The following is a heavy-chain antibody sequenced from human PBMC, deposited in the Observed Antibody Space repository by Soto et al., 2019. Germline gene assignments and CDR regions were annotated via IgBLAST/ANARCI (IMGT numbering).Heavy chain of an antibody. J-gene: IGHJ6*04. CDR1: GDSVSRNSAA. CDR2: AYYRSQWFY. CDR3: TKPKGASRTYSGMDV. D-gene: IGHD1-26*01. Sequence: TLSLTCAISGDSVSRNSAAWNWVRQSPSRGLEWLGRAYYRSQWFYDSAVSVRSRISVIPDTSRNQFSLQLNSVTPEDTAVYYCTKPKGASRTYSGMDVWGEGNTITVSS. V-gene: IGHV6-1*01.